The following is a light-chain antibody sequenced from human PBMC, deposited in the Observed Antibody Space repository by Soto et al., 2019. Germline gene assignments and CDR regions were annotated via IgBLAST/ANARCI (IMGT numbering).Light chain of an antibody. CDR1: QSVSSSY. Sequence: EIVLTQSPGTLSLSPGERATLSCRATQSVSSSYLAWYQQKPGQAPRLLIYGASNRATGFPDRFSGSGSGSDFTLTISRLEPEDFAVYYCQQYDNLITFGQGTRLEIK. V-gene: IGKV3-20*01. J-gene: IGKJ5*01. CDR2: GAS. CDR3: QQYDNLIT.